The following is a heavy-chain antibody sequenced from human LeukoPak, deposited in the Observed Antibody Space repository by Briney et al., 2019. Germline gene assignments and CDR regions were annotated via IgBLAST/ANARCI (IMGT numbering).Heavy chain of an antibody. J-gene: IGHJ1*01. Sequence: GGSLRLSCAASGFTFSSYRMHWVRQAPGKGLVWVSRINSDGSSTSYADSVKGRFTISRDNAKNTLYLQMNSLRAEDTAVYYCARGRGVTMTEKYFQHWGQGTLVTVSS. CDR2: INSDGSST. V-gene: IGHV3-74*01. D-gene: IGHD3-22*01. CDR3: ARGRGVTMTEKYFQH. CDR1: GFTFSSYR.